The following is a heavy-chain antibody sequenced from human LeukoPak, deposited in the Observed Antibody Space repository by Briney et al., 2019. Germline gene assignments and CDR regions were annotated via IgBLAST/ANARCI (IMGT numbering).Heavy chain of an antibody. J-gene: IGHJ3*02. CDR2: INPAGTYV. V-gene: IGHV3-74*01. CDR3: ARDESPSGLLLKLFAFDI. D-gene: IGHD2-15*01. Sequence: GGSLRLSCAASGFTFSNYWIHWVRQAPGKGLVWVSRINPAGTYVNYADSVKGRFTISRDNARNSLYLQMNSLRDEDTAVYYCARDESPSGLLLKLFAFDIWGQGTMVTVSS. CDR1: GFTFSNYW.